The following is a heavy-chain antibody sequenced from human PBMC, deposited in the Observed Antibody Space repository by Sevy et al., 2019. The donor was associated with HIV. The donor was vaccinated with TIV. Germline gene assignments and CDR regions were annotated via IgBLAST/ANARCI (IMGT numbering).Heavy chain of an antibody. Sequence: SETLSLTCSVSGDSINNYYWSWIRQPPGKGLEWIGYTSYSGDTNYSPSVKRRFDISVDTSIHQFSLKINSVTAADPAVYYCARLRWDVVDAPGATPGCYFDSWGQGILVTVSS. CDR3: ARLRWDVVDAPGATPGCYFDS. CDR1: GDSINNYY. CDR2: TSYSGDT. J-gene: IGHJ4*02. D-gene: IGHD2-2*02. V-gene: IGHV4-59*12.